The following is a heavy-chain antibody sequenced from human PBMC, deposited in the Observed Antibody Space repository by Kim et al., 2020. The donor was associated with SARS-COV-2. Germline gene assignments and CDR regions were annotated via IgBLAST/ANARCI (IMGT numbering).Heavy chain of an antibody. CDR3: AREAAYVWGSYRFDY. V-gene: IGHV4-34*01. Sequence: SETLSLTCAVYGGSFSGYYWSWIRQPPGKGLEWIGEINHSGSTNYNPSLKSRVTISVDTSKNQFSLKLSSVTAADTAVYYCAREAAYVWGSYRFDYWGQGTLVTVSS. CDR1: GGSFSGYY. D-gene: IGHD3-16*02. J-gene: IGHJ4*02. CDR2: INHSGST.